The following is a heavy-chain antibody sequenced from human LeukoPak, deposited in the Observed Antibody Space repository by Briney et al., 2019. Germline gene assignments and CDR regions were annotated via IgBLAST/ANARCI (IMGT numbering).Heavy chain of an antibody. D-gene: IGHD3-22*01. Sequence: GGALRHSCADPGFTPSDYVMCSVRQAPGTGLGWGSGINWNGGSTVYADSVKGRFTIARDNAKTPLYLQMNSLRAEDTALYYCARDWNYYDSSGGDYWGQGTLGSVSS. CDR2: INWNGGST. CDR3: ARDWNYYDSSGGDY. V-gene: IGHV3-20*04. J-gene: IGHJ4*02. CDR1: GFTPSDYV.